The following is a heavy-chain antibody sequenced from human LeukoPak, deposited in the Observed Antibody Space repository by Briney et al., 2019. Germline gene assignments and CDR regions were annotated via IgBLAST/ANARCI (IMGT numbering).Heavy chain of an antibody. D-gene: IGHD1-1*01. V-gene: IGHV3-30*18. J-gene: IGHJ4*02. Sequence: PAGSLTLSCAASGFTYSSYGMHWVRQAPGKGLEWVAVISNDGTSKYYADSVKGRFTISRDNSKNTLWLQMNSLRAEDTAVYYCAKDQGTLTTPDYWGQRGMVTVSS. CDR2: ISNDGTSK. CDR3: AKDQGTLTTPDY. CDR1: GFTYSSYG.